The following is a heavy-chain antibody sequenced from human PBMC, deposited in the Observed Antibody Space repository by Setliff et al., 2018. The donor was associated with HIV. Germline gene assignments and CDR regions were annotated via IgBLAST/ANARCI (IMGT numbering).Heavy chain of an antibody. CDR2: INTGNDNT. Sequence: ASVKFSCKTTGYTFSTYPMHWVRQAPGQRLEWMGWINTGNDNTRYSQKFQGRVTITRDTSASTAYMELGSLTSEDTAVYYCAKGGDRAMINFDHWGQGTLVTVS. V-gene: IGHV1-3*04. D-gene: IGHD5-18*01. CDR1: GYTFSTYP. CDR3: AKGGDRAMINFDH. J-gene: IGHJ4*02.